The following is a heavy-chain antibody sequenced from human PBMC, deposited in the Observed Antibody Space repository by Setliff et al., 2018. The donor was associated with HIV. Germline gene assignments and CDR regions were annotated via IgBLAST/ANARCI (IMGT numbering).Heavy chain of an antibody. CDR3: ASVNEVDADYGDFNDAFEI. Sequence: ASVKVSCKASGYTFTSYYLHWVRQAPGQGLEWMGIINPSGGATSYAQKVQDRVTMTRDTSTSTVYMELSSLRSEDTAVYFCASVNEVDADYGDFNDAFEIWGQGTMVTVSS. CDR2: INPSGGAT. V-gene: IGHV1-46*01. J-gene: IGHJ3*02. CDR1: GYTFTSYY. D-gene: IGHD4-17*01.